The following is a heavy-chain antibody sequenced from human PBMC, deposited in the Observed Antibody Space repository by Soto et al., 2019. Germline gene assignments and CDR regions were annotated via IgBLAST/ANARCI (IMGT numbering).Heavy chain of an antibody. V-gene: IGHV3-15*07. CDR3: TTDPDGTTVTTWYYGMDV. D-gene: IGHD4-4*01. J-gene: IGHJ6*02. CDR2: IKSKTDGGTT. CDR1: GFTFSNAW. Sequence: PGGSLRLSCAASGFTFSNAWMNWVRQAPGKGLEWVGRIKSKTDGGTTDYAAPVKGRFTISRDDSKNTLYLQMNSLKTEDTAVYYCTTDPDGTTVTTWYYGMDVWGQGTTVTVSS.